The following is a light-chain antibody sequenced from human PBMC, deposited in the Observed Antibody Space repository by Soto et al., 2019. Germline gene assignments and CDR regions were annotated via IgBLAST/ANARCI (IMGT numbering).Light chain of an antibody. CDR3: SSYAGSNNFGV. V-gene: IGLV2-11*01. CDR2: DVS. J-gene: IGLJ1*01. Sequence: QSALTQPRSVSGSPGQSVTISCTGTSSDVGGYNYVSWYQQHPGKAPKLMIYDVSKRPSGVPDRFSGSKSGNTASLTVSGLQAEDEADYYCSSYAGSNNFGVFGTGTKLTVL. CDR1: SSDVGGYNY.